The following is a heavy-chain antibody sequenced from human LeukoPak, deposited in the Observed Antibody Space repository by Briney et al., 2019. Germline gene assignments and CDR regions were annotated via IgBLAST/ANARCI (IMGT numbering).Heavy chain of an antibody. CDR1: GFTFSHYS. Sequence: GGSLRLSCAGSGFTFSHYSMNWVRQAPGKAMEWVSSITSSGTYIFYADSVKGRFTISRDNAKNSLYLQMDSLGPEDTAVYYCARDPYSGNYGNDYYYYMDVWGKGTTVTISS. CDR3: ARDPYSGNYGNDYYYYMDV. D-gene: IGHD1-26*01. V-gene: IGHV3-21*01. J-gene: IGHJ6*03. CDR2: ITSSGTYI.